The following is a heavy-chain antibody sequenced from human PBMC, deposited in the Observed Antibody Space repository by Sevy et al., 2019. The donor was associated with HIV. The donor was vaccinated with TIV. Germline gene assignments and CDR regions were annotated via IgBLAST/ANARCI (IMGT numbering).Heavy chain of an antibody. D-gene: IGHD3-22*01. V-gene: IGHV3-33*03. CDR3: AKRERSYYDSSGNYDAFDV. CDR1: GFDFSTYD. Sequence: GGSLRLSCASSGFDFSTYDMHWVRQAPGKGLEWVAFISFDGSDKWYGDSVKGRFTISRDNSKNTLYVQMNTLRDEDTAVYYCAKRERSYYDSSGNYDAFDVWGQGTLVTVSS. J-gene: IGHJ3*01. CDR2: ISFDGSDK.